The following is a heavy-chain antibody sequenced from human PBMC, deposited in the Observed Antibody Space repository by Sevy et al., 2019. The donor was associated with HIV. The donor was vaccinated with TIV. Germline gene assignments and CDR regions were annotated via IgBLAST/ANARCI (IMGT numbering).Heavy chain of an antibody. J-gene: IGHJ4*02. CDR3: ARDLGYCSN. V-gene: IGHV3-48*01. Sequence: GGSLRLSCAASGFTFSSYSMNWVRQAPGKGLEWVSYISSSSTIYYADSVKGRFTISRDNAKNSLYLQMNSLRAEDTAVYYCARDLGYCSNWGQGTLVTVSS. CDR1: GFTFSSYS. CDR2: ISSSSTI. D-gene: IGHD2-2*03.